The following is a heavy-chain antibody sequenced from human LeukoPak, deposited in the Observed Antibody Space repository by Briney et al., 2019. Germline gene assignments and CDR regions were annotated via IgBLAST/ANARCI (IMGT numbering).Heavy chain of an antibody. CDR3: ARDDGGNFNDAFDI. J-gene: IGHJ3*02. Sequence: GGSLRLSCAASGFTFDDYGMSWVRQAPGKGLEWVSGINWNGGSTGYADSVKGRFTISRDNAKNSLYLQMNSLRAEDTAVYYCARDDGGNFNDAFDIWGQGTMVAVSS. V-gene: IGHV3-20*04. CDR1: GFTFDDYG. CDR2: INWNGGST. D-gene: IGHD4-23*01.